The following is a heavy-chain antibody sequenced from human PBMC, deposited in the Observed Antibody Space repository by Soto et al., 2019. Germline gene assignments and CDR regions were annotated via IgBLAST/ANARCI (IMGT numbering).Heavy chain of an antibody. J-gene: IGHJ6*02. V-gene: IGHV3-23*01. CDR3: AKDQGIAAREAYYYYGMDV. CDR2: ISGSGGST. CDR1: GFTFSSYA. D-gene: IGHD6-6*01. Sequence: LRLSCAASGFTFSSYAMSWVRQAPGKGLEWVSAISGSGGSTYYADSVKGLFTISRDNSKNTLYLQMNSLRAEDTAVYYCAKDQGIAAREAYYYYGMDVWGQGTTVTVSS.